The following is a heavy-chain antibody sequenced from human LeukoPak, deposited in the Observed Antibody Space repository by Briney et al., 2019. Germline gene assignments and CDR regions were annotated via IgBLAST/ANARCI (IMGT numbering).Heavy chain of an antibody. CDR3: AKDKGTGSGWHGLDY. J-gene: IGHJ4*02. CDR1: GFTFSSYG. Sequence: GRSLRLSCAASGFTFSSYGMHWVRQAPGKGLEWVSSISGSDVSTYYAESVKGRFTISRDNSKNTLYLQMSTLRADDTAIYYCAKDKGTGSGWHGLDYWGQGILVTVSS. CDR2: ISGSDVST. D-gene: IGHD6-19*01. V-gene: IGHV3-23*01.